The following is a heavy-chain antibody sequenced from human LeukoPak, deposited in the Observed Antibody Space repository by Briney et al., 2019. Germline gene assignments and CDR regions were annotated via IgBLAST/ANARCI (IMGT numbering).Heavy chain of an antibody. Sequence: GGSLRLSCATSGFSFSSYAMSWVRQAPGKGLEWVSAMSSSDDGRYYAASVRGRFTISRDTSRSTLYLQMNSLRAEDAAVYYCAKAPVTSCRGAFCYPFDYWGQGTMVTVSS. CDR2: MSSSDDGR. CDR1: GFSFSSYA. J-gene: IGHJ4*02. V-gene: IGHV3-23*01. CDR3: AKAPVTSCRGAFCYPFDY. D-gene: IGHD2-15*01.